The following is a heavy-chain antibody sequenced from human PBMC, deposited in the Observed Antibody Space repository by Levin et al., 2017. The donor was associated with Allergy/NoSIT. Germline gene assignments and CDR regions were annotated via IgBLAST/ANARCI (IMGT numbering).Heavy chain of an antibody. CDR1: GFTFSSYS. Sequence: GGSLRLSCAASGFTFSSYSMNWVRQAPGKGLEWVSYISSSSSTIYYADSVKGRFTISRDNAKNSLYLQMNSLRAEDTAVYYCARGLFCGGDCYPYNWFDPRGQGTLVTVSS. CDR3: ARGLFCGGDCYPYNWFDP. J-gene: IGHJ5*02. D-gene: IGHD2-21*02. CDR2: ISSSSSTI. V-gene: IGHV3-48*01.